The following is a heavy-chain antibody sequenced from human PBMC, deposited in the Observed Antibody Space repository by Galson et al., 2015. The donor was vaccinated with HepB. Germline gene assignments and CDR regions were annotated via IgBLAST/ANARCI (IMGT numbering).Heavy chain of an antibody. CDR1: GFTFSSYA. V-gene: IGHV3-23*01. Sequence: SLRLSCAASGFTFSSYAMSWVRQAPGKGLEWVSAISGSGGSTYYADSVKGRFTISRDNSKNTLYLQMNSLRAEDTAVYYCAKALMITMVRESPVGYWGQGTLVTVSS. D-gene: IGHD3-10*01. J-gene: IGHJ4*02. CDR3: AKALMITMVRESPVGY. CDR2: ISGSGGST.